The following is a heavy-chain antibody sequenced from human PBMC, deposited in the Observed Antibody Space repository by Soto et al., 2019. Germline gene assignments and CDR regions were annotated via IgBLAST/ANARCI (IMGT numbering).Heavy chain of an antibody. J-gene: IGHJ5*02. D-gene: IGHD1-1*01. CDR1: RGSVNSGSHY. CDR2: IYYNGGT. CDR3: AIDLTGNAYGRLDA. V-gene: IGHV4-61*03. Sequence: LSVTCTVHRGSVNSGSHYWSWIRQSAPKGLEWVGCIYYNGGTNNNPSLQSRATISVDKSRNHFYLPLSSVTAADTAVDYCAIDLTGNAYGRLDAWGPGTLVTVSS.